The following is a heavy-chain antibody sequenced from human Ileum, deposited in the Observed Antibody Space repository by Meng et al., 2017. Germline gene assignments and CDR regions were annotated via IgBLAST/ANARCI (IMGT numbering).Heavy chain of an antibody. CDR3: ARDGHYGSGSYMFAY. D-gene: IGHD3-10*01. CDR2: IYHSGST. CDR1: AYSISGAYY. Sequence: SETLSLTCSVSAYSISGAYYWGWIRQPPGKGLEWIGSIYHSGSTYYNPSLESRVTISLDTSKNQFSLKLTSVTAADTAVYYCARDGHYGSGSYMFAYWGHG. J-gene: IGHJ5*01. V-gene: IGHV4-38-2*02.